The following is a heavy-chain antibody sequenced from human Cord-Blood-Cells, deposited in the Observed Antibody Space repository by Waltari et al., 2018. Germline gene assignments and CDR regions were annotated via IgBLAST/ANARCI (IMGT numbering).Heavy chain of an antibody. Sequence: EVQLVQSGAEVKKPGESLKISCKGSGYSFTSYWIGWVRQMPGKGLEWMGFSYPGDSDTADKSNSTAYLQWSSLKASDTAMYYCARHFSVNSGYDSGWFDPWGQGTLVTVSS. V-gene: IGHV5-51*01. J-gene: IGHJ5*02. CDR2: SYPGDSD. CDR1: GYSFTSYW. D-gene: IGHD5-12*01. CDR3: ARHFSVNSGYDSGWFDP.